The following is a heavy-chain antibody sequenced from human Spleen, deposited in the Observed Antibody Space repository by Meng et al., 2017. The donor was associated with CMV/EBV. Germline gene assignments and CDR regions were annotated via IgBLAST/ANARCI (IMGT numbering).Heavy chain of an antibody. CDR1: GYTFTSYG. V-gene: IGHV1-18*01. CDR3: ARQGLVGASDY. J-gene: IGHJ4*02. D-gene: IGHD1-26*01. CDR2: ISAYNGNT. Sequence: ASVKVSCKASGYTFTSYGISWVRQAPGQGLEWMGWISAYNGNTNYAQKLQVTISADKSISTAYLQWSSLKASDTAMYYCARQGLVGASDYWGQGTLVTVSS.